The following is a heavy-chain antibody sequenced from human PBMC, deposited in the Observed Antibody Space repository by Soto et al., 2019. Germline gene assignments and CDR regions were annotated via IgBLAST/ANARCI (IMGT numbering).Heavy chain of an antibody. Sequence: PSETLSLTCTVSGGSISSYYWSWIRQPPGKGLEWIGYIYYSGSTNYNPSLKSRVTISVDTSKNQFSLKLSSVTAADTAVYYCAREPLTTMVRGVTNGFDPWGQGTLVTVSS. J-gene: IGHJ5*02. D-gene: IGHD3-10*01. CDR2: IYYSGST. V-gene: IGHV4-59*12. CDR3: AREPLTTMVRGVTNGFDP. CDR1: GGSISSYY.